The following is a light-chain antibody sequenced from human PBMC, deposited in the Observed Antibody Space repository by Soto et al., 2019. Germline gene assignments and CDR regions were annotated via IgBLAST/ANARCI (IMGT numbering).Light chain of an antibody. J-gene: IGKJ1*01. CDR1: QTISRY. V-gene: IGKV1-39*01. CDR3: QQSFSTLTWT. Sequence: DLQMTQSPSSLSASVGDRVTITCRASQTISRYLNWYQQKPGKAPKLLIYAASSLQSGVPSRFSGGVSGPDFTLTISSLQPEDFATYYCQQSFSTLTWTFGQGTKVEIK. CDR2: AAS.